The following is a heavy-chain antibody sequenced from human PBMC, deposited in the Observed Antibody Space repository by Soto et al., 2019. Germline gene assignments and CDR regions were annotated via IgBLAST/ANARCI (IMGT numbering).Heavy chain of an antibody. CDR2: ISGSGGST. D-gene: IGHD1-26*01. Sequence: GSLRLSCAASGFTFSSYSINWVRQAPGKGLEWISAISGSGGSTDYADSVKGRFTISRDNSKNTLYLQMNSLRAEDTAVYYCAKDQVGATIKIFDYWGQGTLVTVSS. CDR3: AKDQVGATIKIFDY. J-gene: IGHJ4*02. V-gene: IGHV3-23*01. CDR1: GFTFSSYS.